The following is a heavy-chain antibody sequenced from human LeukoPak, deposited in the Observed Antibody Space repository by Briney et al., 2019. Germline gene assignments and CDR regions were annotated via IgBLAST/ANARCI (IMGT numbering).Heavy chain of an antibody. CDR2: IYGSSRT. D-gene: IGHD2-2*01. Sequence: GGSLRLSCAGSGFIVSSNYMSWVRQAAGKGLEWVSVIYGSSRTYYADSVKGRFTISRDNSKNTVYLQMNSLRAEDTAVYYCAKVSYCSSTSCQGSYYYYMDVWGKGTTVTVSS. CDR1: GFIVSSNY. J-gene: IGHJ6*03. CDR3: AKVSYCSSTSCQGSYYYYMDV. V-gene: IGHV3-66*01.